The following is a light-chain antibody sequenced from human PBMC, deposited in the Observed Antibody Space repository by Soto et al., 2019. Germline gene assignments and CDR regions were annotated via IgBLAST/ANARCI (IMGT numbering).Light chain of an antibody. CDR1: QGISNY. CDR3: QQLNSYPLT. J-gene: IGKJ4*01. CDR2: PAS. Sequence: DIQLTQSPSFLSASVGDRVSITCRASQGISNYLAWFQQEPGKAPNLLIYPASTLQTGVSSRFSGSASGTEFTLTISSLQPEDFATYYCQQLNSYPLTFGGGTKVEIK. V-gene: IGKV1-9*01.